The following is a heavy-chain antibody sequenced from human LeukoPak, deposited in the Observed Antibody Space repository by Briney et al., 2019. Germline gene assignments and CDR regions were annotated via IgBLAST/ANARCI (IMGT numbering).Heavy chain of an antibody. D-gene: IGHD6-6*01. J-gene: IGHJ4*02. CDR3: AKDAEYSSSSGNY. CDR1: GFTFSSYG. Sequence: GGPLRLSCAASGFTFSSYGMHWVRQAPGKGLGWVAFIRYDGSNDYYADSVKGRFTISRDNSKNTLYLQMNSLRAEDTAVYYCAKDAEYSSSSGNYWGQGTLVTVSS. CDR2: IRYDGSND. V-gene: IGHV3-30*02.